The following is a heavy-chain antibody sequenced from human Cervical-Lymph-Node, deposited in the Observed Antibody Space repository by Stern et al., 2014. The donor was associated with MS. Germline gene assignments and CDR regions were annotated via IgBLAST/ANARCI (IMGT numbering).Heavy chain of an antibody. CDR2: VRWDSGSL. Sequence: EVQLVESGGGLVQPGRALTLSCASSGFTFNDHALHWGRQVPGMGLEWVSGVRWDSGSLGYADSVQGRFTISRDNGKNSLDLRMSRLRAEDTAVYYCARDKYSGYDLGGYFDVWGQGILVTVSS. CDR1: GFTFNDHA. J-gene: IGHJ4*02. D-gene: IGHD5-12*01. V-gene: IGHV3-9*01. CDR3: ARDKYSGYDLGGYFDV.